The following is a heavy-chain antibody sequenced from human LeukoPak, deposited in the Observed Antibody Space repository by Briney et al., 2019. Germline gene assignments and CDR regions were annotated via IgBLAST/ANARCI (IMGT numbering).Heavy chain of an antibody. D-gene: IGHD1-7*01. CDR2: IYHSGST. CDR1: GGSISSGGYY. J-gene: IGHJ5*02. Sequence: SETLSLTCTVSGGSISSGGYYWSWIRQPPGKGLEWIGYIYHSGSTYYNPSLKSRVTISVDRSKNQFSLKLSSVTAADTAVYYCARGREDLNWNYWFDPWGQGTLVTVSS. V-gene: IGHV4-30-2*01. CDR3: ARGREDLNWNYWFDP.